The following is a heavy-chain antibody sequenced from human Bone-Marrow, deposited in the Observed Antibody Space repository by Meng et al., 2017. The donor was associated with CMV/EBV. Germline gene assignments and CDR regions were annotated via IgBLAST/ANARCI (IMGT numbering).Heavy chain of an antibody. Sequence: LTLTCAASGFTFSSYGMHWVRQAPGKGLEWVAFIRYDGSNKYYADSVKGRFTISRDNSKNTLYLQMNSLRAEDTAVYYWAKVGDIVVVPAANYFDYWGQGTLVTVSS. J-gene: IGHJ4*02. CDR3: AKVGDIVVVPAANYFDY. CDR2: IRYDGSNK. D-gene: IGHD2-2*01. V-gene: IGHV3-30*02. CDR1: GFTFSSYG.